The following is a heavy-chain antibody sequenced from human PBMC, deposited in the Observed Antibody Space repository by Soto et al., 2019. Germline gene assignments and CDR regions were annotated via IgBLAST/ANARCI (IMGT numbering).Heavy chain of an antibody. Sequence: QVQLVQSGAEVKKPGSSVKVYCKASGGTFSNYAITLVRQAPGQGPEWMGGIMPVFGTSNYAQKFQGRVTITADKSTNTAYMDLSSIRSEDTAVFFCACTRSSGYYPHDAADIWGQGTMVIVSS. V-gene: IGHV1-69*06. D-gene: IGHD3-22*01. J-gene: IGHJ3*02. CDR3: ACTRSSGYYPHDAADI. CDR1: GGTFSNYA. CDR2: IMPVFGTS.